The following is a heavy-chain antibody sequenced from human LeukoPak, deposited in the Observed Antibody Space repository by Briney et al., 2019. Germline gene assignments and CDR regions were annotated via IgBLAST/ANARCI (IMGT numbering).Heavy chain of an antibody. V-gene: IGHV1-8*01. Sequence: ASVKVSCKASGYTFTSYDINWVRQATEQGPEWMGWMNPSSGNTGYAQRFQGRVTMTRDTSTNTAYLELSSLRSDDTAVYYCAAHTYYYSSGSFAYWGQGTLVTVSS. CDR1: GYTFTSYD. D-gene: IGHD3-10*01. J-gene: IGHJ4*02. CDR3: AAHTYYYSSGSFAY. CDR2: MNPSSGNT.